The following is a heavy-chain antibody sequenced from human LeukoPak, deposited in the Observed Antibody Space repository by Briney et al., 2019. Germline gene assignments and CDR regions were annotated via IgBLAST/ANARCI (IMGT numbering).Heavy chain of an antibody. V-gene: IGHV3-11*04. CDR1: GFTFNNSY. CDR3: SRLRGYSYGYADY. CDR2: ISSGGYTI. J-gene: IGHJ4*02. Sequence: HPGGSLRLSCVASGFTFNNSYMSWIRQAPGKRPEWISFISSGGYTIYYADSVKGRFTISRDTSRNTLYLQMNSLRAEDTAVYYCSRLRGYSYGYADYWGQGTLVTVSS. D-gene: IGHD5-18*01.